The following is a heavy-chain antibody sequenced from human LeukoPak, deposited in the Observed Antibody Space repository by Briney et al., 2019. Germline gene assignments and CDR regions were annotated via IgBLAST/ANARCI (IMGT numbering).Heavy chain of an antibody. CDR1: GYNFPSNG. CDR3: ARVPRYNWNFDAFDI. V-gene: IGHV1-2*02. J-gene: IGHJ3*02. CDR2: INPNSGGT. D-gene: IGHD1-7*01. Sequence: ASVKVSCKASGYNFPSNGISWVRQAPGQGLEWMGWINPNSGGTNYAQKFQGRVTMTRDTSISTAYMELSRLRSDDTAVYYCARVPRYNWNFDAFDIWGQGTMVTVSS.